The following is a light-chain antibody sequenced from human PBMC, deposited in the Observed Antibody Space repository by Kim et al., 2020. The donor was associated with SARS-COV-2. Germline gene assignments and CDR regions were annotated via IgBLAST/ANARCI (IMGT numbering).Light chain of an antibody. J-gene: IGKJ4*01. CDR2: DVS. Sequence: EIVLTQSPATLSLSPGERATLSCRASQYINNYLAWYQQKRGQAPRLLIYDVSNRATGTPARFSGSGSGTDFTLTISSLEPEDCAVYYCQQRHSWPLTFGGGTKVDIK. CDR1: QYINNY. CDR3: QQRHSWPLT. V-gene: IGKV3-11*01.